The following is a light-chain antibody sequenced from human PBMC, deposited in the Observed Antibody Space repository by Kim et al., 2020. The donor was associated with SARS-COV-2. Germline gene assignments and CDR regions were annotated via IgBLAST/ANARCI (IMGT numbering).Light chain of an antibody. CDR2: GAS. CDR1: QSISASY. Sequence: EIVLTQSPGTLSLSPGERATLTCRASQSISASYLAWYQQKPGQAPRLLISGASSRATGIPDRFSGTGSGTDFTLTISRLEPEDFAVYYCQQYYSSPRTFGGGTKVDIK. J-gene: IGKJ4*01. V-gene: IGKV3-20*01. CDR3: QQYYSSPRT.